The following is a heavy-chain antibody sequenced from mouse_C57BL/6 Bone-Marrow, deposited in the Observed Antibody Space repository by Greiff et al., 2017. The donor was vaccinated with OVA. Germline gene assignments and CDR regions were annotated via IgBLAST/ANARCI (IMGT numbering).Heavy chain of an antibody. Sequence: EVQVVESGGGLVQSGRSLRLSCATSGFTFSDFYMEWVRQAPGQGLEWIAASRNKANDYTTEYSASVKGRFIVSRDTSQSIHYLQMNALRAEDTASYCCARDARYDYGFAYWGQGTLVTVSA. J-gene: IGHJ3*01. CDR1: GFTFSDFY. CDR2: SRNKANDYTT. V-gene: IGHV7-1*01. D-gene: IGHD2-4*01. CDR3: ARDARYDYGFAY.